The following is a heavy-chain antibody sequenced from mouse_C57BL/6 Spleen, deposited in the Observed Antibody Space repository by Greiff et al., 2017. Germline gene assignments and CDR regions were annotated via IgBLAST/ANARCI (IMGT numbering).Heavy chain of an antibody. CDR1: GYAFSSSW. CDR2: IYPGDGDT. V-gene: IGHV1-82*01. CDR3: AGVAYYSNDGRFAY. Sequence: VQGVESGPELVKPGASVKISCKASGYAFSSSWMNWVKQRPGKGLEWIGRIYPGDGDTNYNGKFKGKATLTADKSSSTAYMQLSSLTSEDSAVYFCAGVAYYSNDGRFAYWGQGTLVTVSA. D-gene: IGHD2-5*01. J-gene: IGHJ3*01.